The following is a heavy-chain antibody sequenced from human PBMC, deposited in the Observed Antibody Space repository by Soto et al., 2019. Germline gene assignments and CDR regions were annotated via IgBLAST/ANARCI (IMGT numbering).Heavy chain of an antibody. V-gene: IGHV3-53*01. CDR1: GFTFSSNY. Sequence: GGSLRLSCAASGFTFSSNYMSWVRQAPGKGLEWISVIYSGGSTYYADSVKGRFTISRDNSKNTLYLQMNSLRAEDTAVYYCAGEGYCISTSCWVPGDFWSGYYGRSGSPQKNYYYYGMDVWGQGTTLTVSS. D-gene: IGHD2-2*01. J-gene: IGHJ6*02. CDR2: IYSGGST. CDR3: AGEGYCISTSCWVPGDFWSGYYGRSGSPQKNYYYYGMDV.